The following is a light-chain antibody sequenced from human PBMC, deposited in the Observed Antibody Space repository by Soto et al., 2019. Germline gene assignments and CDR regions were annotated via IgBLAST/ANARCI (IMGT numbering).Light chain of an antibody. CDR1: KNAIGVYDF. Sequence: QSVLTQPPSASGSPGQSVTISCTGTKNAIGVYDFVSWYQHHPGKAPRLIIYEVVQRPSGVPDRFSGSKSGNTASLTVSGLQAADEADYFCKSYAGSNTYVFGSGTKLTGL. V-gene: IGLV2-8*01. CDR2: EVV. J-gene: IGLJ1*01. CDR3: KSYAGSNTYV.